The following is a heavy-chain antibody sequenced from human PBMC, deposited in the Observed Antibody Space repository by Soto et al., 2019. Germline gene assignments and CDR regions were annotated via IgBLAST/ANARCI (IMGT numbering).Heavy chain of an antibody. CDR1: GFTFNNAW. CDR2: IKSKSDGGTT. J-gene: IGHJ6*02. V-gene: IGHV3-15*01. CDR3: TIGRDYSYAMDV. Sequence: EVQLVESGGGLVKGGGSLRLSCAASGFTFNNAWMSWVRQAPGKGLEWVGRIKSKSDGGTTDYAAPVKGRFTISRDDSKNTLYLQMNSMKTEDTAVYYCTIGRDYSYAMDVWGQGTTVTVSS. D-gene: IGHD3-10*01.